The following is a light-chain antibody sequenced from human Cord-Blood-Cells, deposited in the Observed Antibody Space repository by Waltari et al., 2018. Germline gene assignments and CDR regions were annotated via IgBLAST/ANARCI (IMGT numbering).Light chain of an antibody. CDR2: DVS. V-gene: IGLV2-8*01. Sequence: QSALTQPPSASGSPGQSVTISCTGTSSDVGGYNYVSWYQQHPGKAPKLMIYDVSKRPSGVPDRFSGSKAGSTASRTVSGLQAEEEADYYCSAYAGSNNYVFGTGTKVTVL. J-gene: IGLJ1*01. CDR3: SAYAGSNNYV. CDR1: SSDVGGYNY.